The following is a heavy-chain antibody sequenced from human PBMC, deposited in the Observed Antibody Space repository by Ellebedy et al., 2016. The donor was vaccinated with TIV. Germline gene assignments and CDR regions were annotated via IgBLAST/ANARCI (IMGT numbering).Heavy chain of an antibody. CDR1: GFIFRNYV. D-gene: IGHD4-17*01. CDR3: AKDRDDNGDFVFDP. V-gene: IGHV3-23*01. Sequence: GGSLRLXXSASGFIFRNYVMSWVRQAPGKGLKWVSGISRLDDSTYYADSVKGRFTISRDNPKNTVYLQMNNLRAEDTGVYYCAKDRDDNGDFVFDPWGQGTLVIVS. CDR2: ISRLDDST. J-gene: IGHJ5*02.